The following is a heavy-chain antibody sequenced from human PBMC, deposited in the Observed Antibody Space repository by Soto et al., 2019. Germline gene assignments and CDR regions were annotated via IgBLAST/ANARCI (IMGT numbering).Heavy chain of an antibody. CDR1: GFTFSSYG. CDR3: AKFGTSGWRQQDAFDI. CDR2: ISYDGSNK. Sequence: GGSLRLSCAASGFTFSSYGMHWVRQAPGKGLEWVAVISYDGSNKYYADSVKGRFTISRDNSKNTLYLQMNSLRAEDTAVYYCAKFGTSGWRQQDAFDIWGQGTMVTVSS. V-gene: IGHV3-30*18. J-gene: IGHJ3*02. D-gene: IGHD6-19*01.